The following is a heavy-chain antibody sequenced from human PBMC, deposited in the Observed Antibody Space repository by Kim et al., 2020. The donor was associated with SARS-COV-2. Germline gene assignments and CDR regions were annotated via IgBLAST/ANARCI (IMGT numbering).Heavy chain of an antibody. V-gene: IGHV4-34*01. CDR3: ARGHYSSSWYGPRYYMDV. J-gene: IGHJ6*03. Sequence: SETLSLTCAVYGGSFSGYYWSWIRQPPGKGLEWIGEINHSGSTNYNPSLKSRVTISVDTSKNQFSLKLSSVTAADTAVYYCARGHYSSSWYGPRYYMDVWGKGTTVTVSS. CDR2: INHSGST. D-gene: IGHD6-13*01. CDR1: GGSFSGYY.